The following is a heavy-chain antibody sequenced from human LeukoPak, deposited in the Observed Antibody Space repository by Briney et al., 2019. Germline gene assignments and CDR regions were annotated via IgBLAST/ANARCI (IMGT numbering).Heavy chain of an antibody. J-gene: IGHJ6*04. CDR1: GFTFSSYG. D-gene: IGHD2-2*01. CDR3: ARGGEDIVVVPAADYYYGMDV. CDR2: IWYDGSNK. Sequence: GRSLRLSCAASGFTFSSYGMHWVRQAPGKGLEWVAVIWYDGSNKYYADSVKGRFTISRDNSKNTPYLQMNSLRAEDTAVYYCARGGEDIVVVPAADYYYGMDVWGKGTTVTVSS. V-gene: IGHV3-33*01.